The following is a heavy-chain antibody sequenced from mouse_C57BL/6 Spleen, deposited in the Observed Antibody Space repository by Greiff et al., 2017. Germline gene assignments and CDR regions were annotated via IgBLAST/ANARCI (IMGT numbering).Heavy chain of an antibody. CDR2: IDPSDSYT. CDR3: ACQTGTSPYIDY. Sequence: QVQLLQPGAELVMPGASVKLSCKASGYTFTSYWMHWVKQRPGQCLEWIGEIDPSDSYTNYNQKFKGKSTLTVDKSSSTAYLQLSSLTSEDSAIDNCACQTGTSPYIDYWGQGTTLTVSS. J-gene: IGHJ2*01. D-gene: IGHD4-1*01. V-gene: IGHV1-69*01. CDR1: GYTFTSYW.